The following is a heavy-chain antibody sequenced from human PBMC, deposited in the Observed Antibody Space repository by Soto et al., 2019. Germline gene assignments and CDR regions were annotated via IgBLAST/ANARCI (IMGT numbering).Heavy chain of an antibody. Sequence: QVQLVESGGGVVQPGRSLRLSCAASGFTFSTYGMHWVRQAPGKGLEGVAIIWFDGSNKYYAEPVKGRFTIARDNSKSTLSLEMNSLRGDDTAVYYCARSFLGARPFVYCYGMAVWGQGTTVTVSS. D-gene: IGHD3-3*02. CDR3: ARSFLGARPFVYCYGMAV. CDR2: IWFDGSNK. CDR1: GFTFSTYG. J-gene: IGHJ6*02. V-gene: IGHV3-33*01.